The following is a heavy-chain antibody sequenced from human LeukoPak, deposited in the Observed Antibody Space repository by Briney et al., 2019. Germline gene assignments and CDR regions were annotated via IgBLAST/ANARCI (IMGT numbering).Heavy chain of an antibody. CDR2: IWYGGSDK. V-gene: IGHV3-33*01. CDR3: ARGSRAFDI. Sequence: GGSLRLSCAASGFTFTSYGMHWVRRAPGKGLEWVAVIWYGGSDKYYADSVKGRFTISRDNSKNTLYLQMNSLRAEDTAVYYCARGSRAFDIWGQGTMVTVSS. J-gene: IGHJ3*02. CDR1: GFTFTSYG.